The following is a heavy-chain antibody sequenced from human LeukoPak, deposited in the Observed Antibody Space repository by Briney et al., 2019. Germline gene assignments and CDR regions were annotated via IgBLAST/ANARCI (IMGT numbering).Heavy chain of an antibody. CDR2: IYPGDSDT. CDR3: ARRAYCGGDCYSSFDY. V-gene: IGHV5-51*01. D-gene: IGHD2-21*02. J-gene: IGHJ4*02. CDR1: GYNFATHW. Sequence: GESLKISCKGSGYNFATHWIGWVRQMPGKGLEWMGIIYPGDSDTRYSPSFQGQVTISADKSISTAHLQWSSLKASDTAMYYCARRAYCGGDCYSSFDYWGQGTLVTVSS.